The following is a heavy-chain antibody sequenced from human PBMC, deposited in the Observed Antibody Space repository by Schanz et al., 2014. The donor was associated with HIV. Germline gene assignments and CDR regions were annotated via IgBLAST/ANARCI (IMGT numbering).Heavy chain of an antibody. V-gene: IGHV3-30*18. Sequence: QVLESGGGLVQTGGSLRLSCVASGFTFSDFSMNWVRRAPGKGLEWVAVISYDGTKKNYADSVKGRFTISRDNSKNTLYLQMKSPRAADTAVYYCAKDRNYYDDKYWGKGNYYYYYGMDVWGQGTTVIVSS. CDR3: AKDRNYYDDKYWGKGNYYYYYGMDV. D-gene: IGHD3-22*01. CDR2: ISYDGTKK. J-gene: IGHJ6*02. CDR1: GFTFSDFS.